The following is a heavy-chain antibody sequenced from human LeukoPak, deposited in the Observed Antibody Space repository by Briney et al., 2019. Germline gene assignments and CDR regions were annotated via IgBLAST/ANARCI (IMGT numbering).Heavy chain of an antibody. D-gene: IGHD2-2*01. CDR2: I. CDR3: ARDERSIVVVPAADPYYFDY. V-gene: IGHV3-21*01. Sequence: IYYADSVKGRFTISRDNAKNSLYLQMNSLRAEDTAVYYCARDERSIVVVPAADPYYFDYRGQGTLVTVSS. J-gene: IGHJ4*02.